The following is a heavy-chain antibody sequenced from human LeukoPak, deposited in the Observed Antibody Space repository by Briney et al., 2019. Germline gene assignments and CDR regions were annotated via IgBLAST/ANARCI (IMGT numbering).Heavy chain of an antibody. Sequence: GGSLRLSCTASGFTFGDYAMSWVRQAPGKGLEWVGFIRSKAYGGTTEYAASVKGRFTISRDDSKSIAYLQMNSLKTEDTAVYYCTRDPPSRLEPEYFDYWGQGTLVTVSS. D-gene: IGHD1-1*01. CDR2: IRSKAYGGTT. CDR3: TRDPPSRLEPEYFDY. V-gene: IGHV3-49*04. J-gene: IGHJ4*02. CDR1: GFTFGDYA.